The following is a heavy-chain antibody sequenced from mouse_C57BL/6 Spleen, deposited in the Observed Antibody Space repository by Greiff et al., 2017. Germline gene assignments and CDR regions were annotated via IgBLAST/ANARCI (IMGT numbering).Heavy chain of an antibody. D-gene: IGHD1-1*01. CDR1: GFNIKDDY. Sequence: VQLQQSGAELVRPGASVKLSCTASGFNIKDDYMHWVKQRPEQGLEWIGWIDPENGDTEYASKFQGKATITADTSSNTAYLQLSSLTSEDTAVYYCTTIPLYYYGSSPWFAYWGQGTLVTVSA. CDR2: IDPENGDT. V-gene: IGHV14-4*01. CDR3: TTIPLYYYGSSPWFAY. J-gene: IGHJ3*01.